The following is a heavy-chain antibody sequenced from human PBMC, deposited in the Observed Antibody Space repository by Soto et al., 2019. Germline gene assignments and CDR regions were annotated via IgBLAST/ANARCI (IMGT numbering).Heavy chain of an antibody. J-gene: IGHJ3*01. Sequence: QVQLVQSGAEVKKPGSSVKVSCKASGGSFRREAINWVRQAPGQGPERMGGILPIFGTADYAQKFQGRVKITADVSTTTGSMELSSLRCEDTAVYYCASGHEFGGNSDALEVRGQGTMVIVSS. CDR3: ASGHEFGGNSDALEV. D-gene: IGHD2-15*01. CDR2: ILPIFGTA. CDR1: GGSFRREA. V-gene: IGHV1-69*12.